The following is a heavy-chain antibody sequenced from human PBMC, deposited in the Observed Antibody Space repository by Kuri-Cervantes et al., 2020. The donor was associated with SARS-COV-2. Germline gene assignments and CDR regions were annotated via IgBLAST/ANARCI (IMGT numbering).Heavy chain of an antibody. V-gene: IGHV1-8*03. CDR2: VNPNSGNT. J-gene: IGHJ5*02. CDR3: ARTIAAHQSGWFDP. Sequence: ASVKVSCKASGYTFTSYGISWVRQAPGQGLEWMGWVNPNSGNTGYAQKFQGRVTITRNTSISTAYMELSSLRSEDTAVYYCARTIAAHQSGWFDPWGQGTLVTVSS. D-gene: IGHD6-6*01. CDR1: GYTFTSYG.